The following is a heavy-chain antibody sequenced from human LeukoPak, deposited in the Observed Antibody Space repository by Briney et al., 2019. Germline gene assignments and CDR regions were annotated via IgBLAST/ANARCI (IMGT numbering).Heavy chain of an antibody. J-gene: IGHJ4*02. D-gene: IGHD1-26*01. CDR1: GFTYSSYS. CDR2: ISSSSSYI. CDR3: ARSPSSLVGVTIDY. V-gene: IGHV3-21*01. Sequence: PGGSLRLSCAASGFTYSSYSMNWVRQAPGKGLEWVSSISSSSSYIYYADSVKGRFTISRDDSKNTLYLQMNSLRAEDTAVYYCARSPSSLVGVTIDYWGQGTLVTVSS.